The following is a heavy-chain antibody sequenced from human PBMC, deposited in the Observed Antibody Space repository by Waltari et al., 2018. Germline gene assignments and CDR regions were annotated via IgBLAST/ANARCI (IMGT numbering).Heavy chain of an antibody. J-gene: IGHJ4*02. D-gene: IGHD6-19*01. CDR1: GYTFTSYA. CDR2: INAGNGNT. CDR3: AREGYSSGVFDY. Sequence: QVQLVQSGAEVKKPGASVKVSCKASGYTFTSYAMHWVRQAPGQMLEWMGWINAGNGNTKYSQKFQGRVTITRDTSASTAYMELSSLRSEDTAVYYCAREGYSSGVFDYWGQGTLVTVSS. V-gene: IGHV1-3*01.